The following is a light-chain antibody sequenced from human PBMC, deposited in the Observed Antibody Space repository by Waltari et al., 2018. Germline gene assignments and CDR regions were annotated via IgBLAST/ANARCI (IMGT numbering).Light chain of an antibody. CDR1: SSDVGGYKF. J-gene: IGLJ3*02. CDR2: DGT. CDR3: CSYAGSTTGV. V-gene: IGLV2-23*01. Sequence: QSALTQPDSVSGSPGQSITISCSGISSDVGGYKFVSWYQQHPGKAPKLIIYDGTNRPSGVSNRFSGSKSGSSASLTISGLQAEDEADYYCCSYAGSTTGVFGGGTKLTVL.